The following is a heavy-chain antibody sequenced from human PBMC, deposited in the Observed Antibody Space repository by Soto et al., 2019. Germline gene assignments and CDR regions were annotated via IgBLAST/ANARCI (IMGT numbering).Heavy chain of an antibody. J-gene: IGHJ4*02. CDR3: XXXXGEGWLQLDY. Sequence: QVQLVQSGAEVKKPGASVKVSCKASGYTFTSYGISWVRQAPGQGLEWMGWISAYNGNTNYAQKLQGRVTMTTDTSTSXXXXXLRXXXXXXXXXXXXXXXXGEGWLQLDYWGQGTLVTVSS. CDR2: ISAYNGNT. D-gene: IGHD5-12*01. CDR1: GYTFTSYG. V-gene: IGHV1-18*01.